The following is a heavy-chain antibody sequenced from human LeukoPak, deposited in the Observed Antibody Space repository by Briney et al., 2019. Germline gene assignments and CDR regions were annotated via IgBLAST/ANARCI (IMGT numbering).Heavy chain of an antibody. Sequence: GGSMTLSCAASGFTFSTSTLNWVRQAPGKGLEWVSYISSSSSTIYYADSVKGRFTISRDNAKNSLYLQMNSLRDEDTAVYYCARRRGIQDYWGQGTLVTVSS. CDR1: GFTFSTST. D-gene: IGHD1-14*01. CDR3: ARRRGIQDY. V-gene: IGHV3-48*02. CDR2: ISSSSSTI. J-gene: IGHJ4*02.